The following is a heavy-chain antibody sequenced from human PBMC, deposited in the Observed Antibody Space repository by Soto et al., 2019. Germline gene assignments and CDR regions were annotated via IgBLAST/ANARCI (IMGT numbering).Heavy chain of an antibody. V-gene: IGHV3-74*01. CDR2: INGDGSNT. Sequence: EVQLVESGGTLVQPGGSLRLSCAATGFTFTNYWMHWVRQAPGKGLVWVSRINGDGSNTFYADSVKGRLTISRYNAENSVQLQMNSLRAEDTAVYYCARGIQYRYGMDVWGQGTTVTVSS. D-gene: IGHD3-16*02. J-gene: IGHJ6*02. CDR1: GFTFTNYW. CDR3: ARGIQYRYGMDV.